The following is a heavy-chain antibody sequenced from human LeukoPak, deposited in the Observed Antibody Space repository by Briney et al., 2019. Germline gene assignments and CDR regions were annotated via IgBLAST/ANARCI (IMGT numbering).Heavy chain of an antibody. CDR2: ISGSGGSR. Sequence: GGSLRLSCAASGFTFNDIAMNWVRQAPGKGLEWVSSISGSGGSRFYADSVKGRFTISRDTTKNTLFLHMNSLRVEDTAVYFCAKSDGDFYYFAMDVWGKGTTVSVSS. J-gene: IGHJ6*04. D-gene: IGHD4-17*01. CDR3: AKSDGDFYYFAMDV. CDR1: GFTFNDIA. V-gene: IGHV3-23*01.